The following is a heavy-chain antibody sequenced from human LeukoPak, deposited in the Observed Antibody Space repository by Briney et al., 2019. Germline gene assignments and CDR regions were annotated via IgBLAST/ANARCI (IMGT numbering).Heavy chain of an antibody. CDR1: GGSLSGYY. D-gene: IGHD3-22*01. Sequence: SETLSLTCAVYGGSLSGYYWSWIRQPPGKGLEWIGEINHSGSTNYNPSLKSRVTISVDTSKNQFSLKLGSVTAADTAVYYCARGDYYDSSGYFPSWGQGTLVTVSS. J-gene: IGHJ5*02. CDR2: INHSGST. V-gene: IGHV4-34*01. CDR3: ARGDYYDSSGYFPS.